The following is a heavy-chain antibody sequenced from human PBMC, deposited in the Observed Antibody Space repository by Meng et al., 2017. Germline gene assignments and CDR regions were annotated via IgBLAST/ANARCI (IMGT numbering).Heavy chain of an antibody. J-gene: IGHJ4*02. CDR1: RFSFSRSS. CDR3: AHFNS. V-gene: IGHV3-30*01. Sequence: GVAGEDVGQPRRARRFPCTGSRFSFSRSSNHCVRQATGMGREGVAGISFDGSKKNYEDSVKGRFTISRDNSKKTLYRKMNSLSDENTAVKYCAHFNSWSQGTLVTVSS. CDR2: ISFDGSKK.